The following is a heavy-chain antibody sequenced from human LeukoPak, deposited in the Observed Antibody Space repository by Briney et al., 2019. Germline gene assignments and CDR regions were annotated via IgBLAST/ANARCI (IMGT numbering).Heavy chain of an antibody. J-gene: IGHJ6*02. CDR1: GYTFTSYD. CDR3: AWRVVHKTSYYYYGMDV. Sequence: ASVKVSCKASGYTFTSYDINWVRQATGQGLEWMGWMNPNSGNTGYAQKFQGRVTMTRNTSISTAYMELSSLRSEDTAVYYCAWRVVHKTSYYYYGMDVWGQGTTVTVSS. D-gene: IGHD3-3*01. CDR2: MNPNSGNT. V-gene: IGHV1-8*01.